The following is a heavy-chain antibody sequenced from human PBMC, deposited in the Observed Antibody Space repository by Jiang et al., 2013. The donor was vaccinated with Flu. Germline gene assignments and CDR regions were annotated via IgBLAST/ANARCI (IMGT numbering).Heavy chain of an antibody. Sequence: GSGLVKPSETLSLTCAVYGGSFSGYYWSWIRQPPGKGLEWIGEINHSGSTNYNPSLKSRVTISVDTSKNQFSLKLSSVTAADTAVYYCARGRGAARPFDYWGQGTPVTVSS. D-gene: IGHD6-6*01. CDR1: GGSFSGYY. J-gene: IGHJ4*02. CDR3: ARGRGAARPFDY. CDR2: INHSGST. V-gene: IGHV4-34*01.